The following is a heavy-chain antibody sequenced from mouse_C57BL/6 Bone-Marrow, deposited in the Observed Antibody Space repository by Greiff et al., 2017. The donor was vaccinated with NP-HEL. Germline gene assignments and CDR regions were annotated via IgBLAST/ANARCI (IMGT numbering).Heavy chain of an antibody. CDR3: ARGYGNYNY. CDR1: GFTFSSYG. CDR2: ISSGGSYT. J-gene: IGHJ2*01. V-gene: IGHV5-6*01. D-gene: IGHD2-1*01. Sequence: EVKLVESGGDLVKPGGSLKLSCAASGFTFSSYGMSWVRQTPDKRLEWVATISSGGSYTNYPDSVKGRFTITRDKANNTLYLQMSSLKSEDTAMYYCARGYGNYNYWGQGTTLTVSS.